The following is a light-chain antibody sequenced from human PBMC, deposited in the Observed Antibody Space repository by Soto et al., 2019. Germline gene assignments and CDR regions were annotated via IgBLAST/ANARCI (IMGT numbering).Light chain of an antibody. CDR2: GAS. J-gene: IGKJ1*01. V-gene: IGKV3-15*01. CDR3: QQYTYWPRT. Sequence: EIVMTXSPATLSVSPXXXXXLSCRASQSVGANLAWYQQKPGQAPRLLIYGASTRAAGISPRFSGGGSGTEFTLTISSLQSEDFGVYYCQQYTYWPRTFGQGTKVGIK. CDR1: QSVGAN.